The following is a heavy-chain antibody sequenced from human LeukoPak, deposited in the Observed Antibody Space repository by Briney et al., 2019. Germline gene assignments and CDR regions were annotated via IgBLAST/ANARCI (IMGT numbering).Heavy chain of an antibody. CDR3: ATHYYDSSGYYSTVKYDAFGI. Sequence: ASVKVSCKASGYTFTSYGISWVRQAPGQGLEWMGWISAYNGNTNYAQKLQGRVTMTTDTSTSTAYMELRSLRSDDTAVYYCATHYYDSSGYYSTVKYDAFGIWGQGTMVTVSS. J-gene: IGHJ3*02. V-gene: IGHV1-18*01. CDR1: GYTFTSYG. CDR2: ISAYNGNT. D-gene: IGHD3-22*01.